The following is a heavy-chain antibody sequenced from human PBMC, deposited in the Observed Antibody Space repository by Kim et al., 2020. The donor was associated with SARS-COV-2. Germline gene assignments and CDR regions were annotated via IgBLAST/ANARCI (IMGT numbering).Heavy chain of an antibody. Sequence: SETLSLTCTVSGGSISSYYWSWIRQPPGKGLEWIGYIYYSGSTNYNPSLKSRVTISVDTSKNQFSLKLSSVTAADTAVYYCERVRGSITIFGVVIHEFDYWGQGTLVTVSS. D-gene: IGHD3-3*01. J-gene: IGHJ4*02. CDR2: IYYSGST. CDR3: ERVRGSITIFGVVIHEFDY. V-gene: IGHV4-59*13. CDR1: GGSISSYY.